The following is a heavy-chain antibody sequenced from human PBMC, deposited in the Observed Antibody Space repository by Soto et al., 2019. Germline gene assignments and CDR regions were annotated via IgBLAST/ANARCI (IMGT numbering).Heavy chain of an antibody. J-gene: IGHJ6*02. CDR3: ASGRLVSRYYGLDV. CDR1: GGSMNDYY. Sequence: PSETLSLTCTVSGGSMNDYYWSWIRQPAGKGLEWIGRIFTSGKTNYNPSLRSRLTMSVDTSKNQVSLRLTTVTAADTAVYYCASGRLVSRYYGLDVWGQGTTVTVSS. D-gene: IGHD6-6*01. V-gene: IGHV4-4*07. CDR2: IFTSGKT.